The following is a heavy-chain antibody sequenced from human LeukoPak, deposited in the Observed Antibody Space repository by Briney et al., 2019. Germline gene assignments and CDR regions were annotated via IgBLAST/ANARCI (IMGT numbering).Heavy chain of an antibody. J-gene: IGHJ6*02. V-gene: IGHV4-4*02. CDR1: GGSISSSNW. Sequence: PSETLSLTYAVSGGSISSSNWWSWVRQPPGKGLEWIGEIYHSGSTNYNPSLKSRVTISVDKSKNQFSLKLSSVTAADTAVYYCARGQVMVRGVYYGMDVWGQGTTVTVSS. CDR2: IYHSGST. D-gene: IGHD3-10*01. CDR3: ARGQVMVRGVYYGMDV.